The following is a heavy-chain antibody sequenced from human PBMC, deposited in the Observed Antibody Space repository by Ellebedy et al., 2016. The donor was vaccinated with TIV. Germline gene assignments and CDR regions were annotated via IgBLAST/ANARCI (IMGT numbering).Heavy chain of an antibody. CDR2: IKKDGSAT. CDR1: GFTFNDYW. CDR3: AGGGGWIMDV. D-gene: IGHD6-19*01. J-gene: IGHJ6*02. Sequence: GESLKISCAASGFTFNDYWMTWVRQAPGKGLEWVASIKKDGSATFYAGSLKGRFSISRDNAKNSVYLQMNSLRAEDTAVYYCAGGGGWIMDVWGQGTTVTVSS. V-gene: IGHV3-7*03.